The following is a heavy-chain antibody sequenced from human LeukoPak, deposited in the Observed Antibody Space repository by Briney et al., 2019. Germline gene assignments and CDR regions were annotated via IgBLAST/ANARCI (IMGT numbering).Heavy chain of an antibody. CDR3: ARVEVVGATKFDY. CDR2: INHSGST. V-gene: IGHV4-34*01. J-gene: IGHJ4*02. Sequence: SETLSLTCAVYGGSFSGYYWSWIRQPPGKGLEWIGEINHSGSTNYNPSLKSRVSISVDTSKNQFSLKLSSVTAADTAVYYCARVEVVGATKFDYWGQGTLVTVSS. CDR1: GGSFSGYY. D-gene: IGHD1-26*01.